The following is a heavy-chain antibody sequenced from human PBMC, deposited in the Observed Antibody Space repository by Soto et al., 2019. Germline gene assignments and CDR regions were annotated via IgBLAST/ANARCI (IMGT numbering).Heavy chain of an antibody. V-gene: IGHV3-21*01. CDR1: GFTFSSYS. CDR2: ISNSRSYI. J-gene: IGHJ6*02. D-gene: IGHD4-17*01. Sequence: VQLVESGGGLVKPGGSLRLSCAASGFTFSSYSMNWVRQAPGKGLEWVSSISNSRSYIYYADSVKGRFTISRDNAKNSLYLQMNSLRAEDTAVYYCGRKGYGDFGGMDVWGQGTTVTVSS. CDR3: GRKGYGDFGGMDV.